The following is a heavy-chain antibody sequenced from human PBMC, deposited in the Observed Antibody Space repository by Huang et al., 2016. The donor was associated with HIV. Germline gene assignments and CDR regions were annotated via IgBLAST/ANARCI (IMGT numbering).Heavy chain of an antibody. D-gene: IGHD3-22*01. CDR3: ARHFSYYDSSGYTPWDAFDI. V-gene: IGHV4-39*01. J-gene: IGHJ3*02. CDR2: IYYGGST. CDR1: GGSITSSSYY. Sequence: QLQLQGSGPGLVKPSETLSLTCTVSGGSITSSSYYWGWIRQPPGKGLEWVGSIYYGGSTDYNPSRKSRGTVSVDTSKNQFSLKLSSVTAADTAVYYCARHFSYYDSSGYTPWDAFDIWGQGTMVTVSS.